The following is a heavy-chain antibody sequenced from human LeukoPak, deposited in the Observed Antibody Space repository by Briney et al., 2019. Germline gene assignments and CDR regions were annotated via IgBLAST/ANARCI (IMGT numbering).Heavy chain of an antibody. D-gene: IGHD3-22*01. CDR1: GFTFSSYS. CDR3: ASLYDSSGYGAFDI. V-gene: IGHV3-21*01. J-gene: IGHJ3*02. CDR2: ISSSSSYI. Sequence: GGSLRLSCAASGFTFSSYSMNWVRQAPGKGLEWVSSISSSSSYIYYADSVKGRFTNSRDNAKNSLYLQMNSLRAEDTAVYYCASLYDSSGYGAFDIWGQGTMVTVSS.